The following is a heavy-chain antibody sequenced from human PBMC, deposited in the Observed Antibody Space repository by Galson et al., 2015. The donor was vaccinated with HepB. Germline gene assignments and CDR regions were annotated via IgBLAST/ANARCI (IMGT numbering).Heavy chain of an antibody. CDR2: INRDGSTT. D-gene: IGHD1-14*01. V-gene: IGHV3-74*01. CDR1: GFTFSADW. Sequence: SLRLSCAASGFTFSADWMNWVRQAPGKGLVWISRINRDGSTTTYADSVKGRFTISRDNAKNSLYLQMNSLRAEDTAVYYCARLGPPTNNHYYYGMDVWGQGTLVTVSS. CDR3: ARLGPPTNNHYYYGMDV. J-gene: IGHJ6*02.